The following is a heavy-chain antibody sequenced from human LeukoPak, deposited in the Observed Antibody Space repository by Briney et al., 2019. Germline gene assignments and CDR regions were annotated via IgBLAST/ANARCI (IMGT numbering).Heavy chain of an antibody. Sequence: GGSLRLSCAASGFTFSSYAMSWVRQAPGKGLEWVSAISGSGGSTYYADSVKGRFTISRDNPKNTLYVQVNSLGTEDTAAYYCAKGSYYDSSGSFYFDYWGQGTLVTVSS. CDR2: ISGSGGST. J-gene: IGHJ4*02. CDR1: GFTFSSYA. CDR3: AKGSYYDSSGSFYFDY. D-gene: IGHD3-22*01. V-gene: IGHV3-23*01.